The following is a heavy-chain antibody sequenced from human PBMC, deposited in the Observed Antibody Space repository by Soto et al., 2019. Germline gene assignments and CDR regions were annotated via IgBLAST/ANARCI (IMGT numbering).Heavy chain of an antibody. Sequence: QLQESGPGLVKPSQTLSLTCTVSGGSINNNDYYWNWIRQTPGKGLEWIGYVYYSGTTYYIPSLKSRLSMSVDTSRNQFSLKLCAVTAADTAIYFCARMSYYYDKWYFDLWGRGTLVAVSS. D-gene: IGHD3-22*01. V-gene: IGHV4-30-4*01. CDR1: GGSINNNDYY. J-gene: IGHJ2*01. CDR2: VYYSGTT. CDR3: ARMSYYYDKWYFDL.